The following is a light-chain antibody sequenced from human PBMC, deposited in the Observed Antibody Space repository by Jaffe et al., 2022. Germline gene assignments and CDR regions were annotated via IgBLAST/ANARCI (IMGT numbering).Light chain of an antibody. CDR1: QTITSNY. CDR3: QQYGSSPWT. Sequence: EIVLTQSPDTLSLSPGERATLSCRASQTITSNYLVWYQRKPGQAPRLLIYTASTRATGIPDRFAGRGSGTDFTLTINRLEPEDSAVYYCQQYGSSPWTFGQGTKVEIK. V-gene: IGKV3-20*01. CDR2: TAS. J-gene: IGKJ1*01.